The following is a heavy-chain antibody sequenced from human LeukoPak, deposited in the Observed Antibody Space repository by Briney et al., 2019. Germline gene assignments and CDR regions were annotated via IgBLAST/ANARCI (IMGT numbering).Heavy chain of an antibody. J-gene: IGHJ4*02. CDR1: GFSFSIYS. D-gene: IGHD2-15*01. Sequence: GGSLRLSCAASGFSFSIYSMHWVRQAPGKGLEWVSSISSSSTYRYHADSVKGRFTISRDNAKNSLYLQMNSLRAEDTAVYYCARGDCNGGSCYLSLTTIDYWGQGTLVTVSS. V-gene: IGHV3-21*01. CDR3: ARGDCNGGSCYLSLTTIDY. CDR2: ISSSSTYR.